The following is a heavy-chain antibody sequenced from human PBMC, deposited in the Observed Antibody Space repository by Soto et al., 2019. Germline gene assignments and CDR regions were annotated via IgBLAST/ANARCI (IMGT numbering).Heavy chain of an antibody. CDR2: IDPSDSYT. CDR1: GYSFTSYW. V-gene: IGHV5-10-1*01. CDR3: ATLNCSGGSCYSDYYYYYGMDV. Sequence: GESLKISCKGSGYSFTSYWISGVRQMPGKGLEWMGRIDPSDSYTNYSPSFQGHVTISADKSISTAYLQWSSLKASDTAMYYCATLNCSGGSCYSDYYYYYGMDVWGQGTTVTVSS. J-gene: IGHJ6*02. D-gene: IGHD2-15*01.